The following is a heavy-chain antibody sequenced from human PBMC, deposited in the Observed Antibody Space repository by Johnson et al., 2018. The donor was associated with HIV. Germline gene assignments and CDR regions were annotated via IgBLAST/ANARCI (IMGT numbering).Heavy chain of an antibody. D-gene: IGHD6-19*01. CDR3: ANGGKYSSGWYESALDI. CDR2: INRDGSTT. Sequence: VQLVESGGGLVQPGGSLRLSCAASGFTLTTHWMHWVRQAPGKGLVWVSRINRDGSTTDYADSVTGRFTISRDNAKNTLYLQMNSLRAEDTAGYYRANGGKYSSGWYESALDIWGQGTMVTVSS. V-gene: IGHV3-74*01. J-gene: IGHJ3*02. CDR1: GFTLTTHW.